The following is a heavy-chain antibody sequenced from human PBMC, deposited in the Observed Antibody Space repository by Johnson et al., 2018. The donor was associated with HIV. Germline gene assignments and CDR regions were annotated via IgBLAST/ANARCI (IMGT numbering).Heavy chain of an antibody. CDR1: GFSFGDYG. J-gene: IGHJ3*02. Sequence: VQLVESGGGLVQPGRSLRLSCTASGFSFGDYGMSWVRQAPGKGLEWVSVIYSGGSTYYADSVKGRFTISRDNSKNTLYLQMNSLRAEDTAVYYCARAVGVWGDQLGFDIWGQGTMVTVSS. V-gene: IGHV3-66*02. D-gene: IGHD3-16*01. CDR3: ARAVGVWGDQLGFDI. CDR2: IYSGGST.